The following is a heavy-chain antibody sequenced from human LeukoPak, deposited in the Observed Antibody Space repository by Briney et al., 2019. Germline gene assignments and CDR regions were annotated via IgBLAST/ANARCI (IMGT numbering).Heavy chain of an antibody. CDR1: GGSISSSSYY. J-gene: IGHJ6*03. D-gene: IGHD6-13*01. CDR3: ARDLARQQLEFYYYYYMGV. V-gene: IGHV4-39*07. CDR2: IYYSGST. Sequence: PSETLSLTCTVSGGSISSSSYYWGWIRQPPGKGLEWIGGIYYSGSTYYNPSLKSRVTISVDTSKNQFSLKLSSVTAADTAVYYCARDLARQQLEFYYYYYMGVWGKGTTVTVSS.